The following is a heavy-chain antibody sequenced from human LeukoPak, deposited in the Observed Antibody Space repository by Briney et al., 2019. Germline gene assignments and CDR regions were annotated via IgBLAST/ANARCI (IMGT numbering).Heavy chain of an antibody. J-gene: IGHJ3*02. CDR3: ARDIGFRNAFNI. CDR2: INPNSGDT. D-gene: IGHD3-10*01. V-gene: IGHV1-2*06. CDR1: GYTFTSYY. Sequence: ASVKVSCKASGYTFTSYYMHWVRRAPGQGLERMGRINPNSGDTKFAQKFQGRVTLTRDTSISTAYMELTSLTSADTAVYYCARDIGFRNAFNIWGQGTLVTVSP.